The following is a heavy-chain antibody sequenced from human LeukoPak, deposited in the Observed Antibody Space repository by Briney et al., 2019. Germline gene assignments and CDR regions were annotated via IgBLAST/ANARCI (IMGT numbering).Heavy chain of an antibody. CDR1: GGTFTNYT. V-gene: IGHV1-69*17. D-gene: IGHD6-19*01. Sequence: SVKVSCKASGGTFTNYTINWVRQVPGQGLEWMGGIIPILRITTYARKFHDRVTIAADKSTRTAYIVVSSLTSEDTAVYYCAREAPESETIPMTGTNYFDYWGQGTLVTVSS. CDR2: IIPILRIT. CDR3: AREAPESETIPMTGTNYFDY. J-gene: IGHJ4*02.